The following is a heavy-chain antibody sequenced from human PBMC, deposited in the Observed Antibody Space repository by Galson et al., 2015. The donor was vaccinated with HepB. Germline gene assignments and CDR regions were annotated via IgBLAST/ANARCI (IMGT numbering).Heavy chain of an antibody. CDR2: ISRSGVTI. CDR3: ARDYLTTNHKQFDI. J-gene: IGHJ4*02. D-gene: IGHD4-17*01. CDR1: GFTLSDYH. Sequence: SLRLSCAASGFTLSDYHMSWIRQAPGKGLEWVSHISRSGVTIYYADTVEGRFTISRDNAKNSLFLQMNSLRAEDTAVYYCARDYLTTNHKQFDIWGQGTLVTVSS. V-gene: IGHV3-11*01.